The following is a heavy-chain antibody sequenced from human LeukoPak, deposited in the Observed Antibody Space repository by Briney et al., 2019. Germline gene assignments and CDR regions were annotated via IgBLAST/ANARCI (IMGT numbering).Heavy chain of an antibody. D-gene: IGHD6-19*01. Sequence: GGSLRLSCAASEFTFSTYWMHWVRQAPGEGLVWVSRINPDGSTASYAGSVEGRFTISRDNAKNTLYLQMNSLRAEDTAVYFCARVAVGEYNFHHWGQGTLVTVSS. V-gene: IGHV3-74*01. CDR3: ARVAVGEYNFHH. J-gene: IGHJ4*02. CDR1: EFTFSTYW. CDR2: INPDGSTA.